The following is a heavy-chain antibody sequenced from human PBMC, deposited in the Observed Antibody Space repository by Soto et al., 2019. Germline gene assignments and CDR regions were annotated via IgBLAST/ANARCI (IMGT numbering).Heavy chain of an antibody. CDR2: ISANNGDT. D-gene: IGHD2-2*01. Sequence: ASVKVSCKSSGYTFTSYGFSWVRQAPGQGLEWVGWISANNGDTNSAEKFQGRLTLTTDTSTSTAYMDLRSLTSDDTAVYFCARDFRSTCRGPSCIYLDLWGQGTLVTVSS. J-gene: IGHJ4*02. V-gene: IGHV1-18*01. CDR3: ARDFRSTCRGPSCIYLDL. CDR1: GYTFTSYG.